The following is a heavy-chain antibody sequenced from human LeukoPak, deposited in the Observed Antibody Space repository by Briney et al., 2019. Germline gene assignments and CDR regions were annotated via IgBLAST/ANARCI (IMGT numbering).Heavy chain of an antibody. CDR1: GGSISSSSYY. V-gene: IGHV4-39*01. Sequence: SETLSLTCTVSGGSISSSSYYWGWIRQPPGKGLEWIGSIYYSGSTYYNPSLKSRVTISVDTSKNQFSLKLSSVTAADTAVYYCARGYGDPIYDYWGQGTLVTVSS. D-gene: IGHD4-17*01. CDR2: IYYSGST. CDR3: ARGYGDPIYDY. J-gene: IGHJ4*02.